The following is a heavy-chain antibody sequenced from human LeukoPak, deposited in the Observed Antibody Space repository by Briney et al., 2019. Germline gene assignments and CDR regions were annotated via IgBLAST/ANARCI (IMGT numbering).Heavy chain of an antibody. CDR1: GYTFTSYG. CDR2: ISAYNGNT. CDR3: ARGGAGYYYDSSGYYYCDY. D-gene: IGHD3-22*01. V-gene: IGHV1-18*01. Sequence: GASVKVSCKASGYTFTSYGISWVRQAPGQGLEWMGWISAYNGNTNYAQKLQGRVTMATDTSTSTAYMELRSLRSDDTAVYYCARGGAGYYYDSSGYYYCDYWGQGTLVTVSS. J-gene: IGHJ4*02.